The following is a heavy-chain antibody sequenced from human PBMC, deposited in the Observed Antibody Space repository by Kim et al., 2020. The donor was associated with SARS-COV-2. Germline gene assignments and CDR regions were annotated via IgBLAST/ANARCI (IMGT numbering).Heavy chain of an antibody. CDR1: GFTFSSYS. CDR2: FSGSGAT. Sequence: GGSLRLSCAASGFTFSSYSMTWVRQAPGKGLEWVSTFSGSGATYYVDSVKGRFTVSRDNSRNTLFLQMNNLRAEDTAIYYCAKAFKEYGSSSNWVHFDFWGQGTLVTVSS. D-gene: IGHD6-6*01. CDR3: AKAFKEYGSSSNWVHFDF. V-gene: IGHV3-23*01. J-gene: IGHJ4*02.